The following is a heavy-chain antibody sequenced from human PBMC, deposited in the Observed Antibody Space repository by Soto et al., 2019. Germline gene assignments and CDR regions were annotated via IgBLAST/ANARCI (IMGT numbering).Heavy chain of an antibody. CDR3: ARQYQLQTSPGHYGMDV. Sequence: ASEKVSCKASGYTFTSYYMHWVRQAPGQGLEWMGIINPSGGSTSYAQKFQGRVTMTRDTSTSTVYMELSSLRSEDTAVYYCARQYQLQTSPGHYGMDVWGQGTTVTVSS. J-gene: IGHJ6*02. D-gene: IGHD2-2*01. CDR2: INPSGGST. V-gene: IGHV1-46*01. CDR1: GYTFTSYY.